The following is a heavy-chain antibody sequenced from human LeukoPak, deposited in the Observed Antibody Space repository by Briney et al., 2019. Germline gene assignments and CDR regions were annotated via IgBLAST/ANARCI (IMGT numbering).Heavy chain of an antibody. Sequence: GESLKISCMGSGYSLTNYWIGWVRQMPGKGLEWMGTIYPGDSDTKYSPSFQGQVTISADKSISTAYLQWSSLKASDTAMYYCARRMAAAGSIGTRYFDYWGQGTLVTVSS. J-gene: IGHJ4*02. CDR3: ARRMAAAGSIGTRYFDY. CDR1: GYSLTNYW. D-gene: IGHD6-13*01. V-gene: IGHV5-51*01. CDR2: IYPGDSDT.